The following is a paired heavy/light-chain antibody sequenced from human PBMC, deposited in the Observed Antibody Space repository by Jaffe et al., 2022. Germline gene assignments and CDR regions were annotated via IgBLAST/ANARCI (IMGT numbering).Light chain of an antibody. J-gene: IGLJ3*02. CDR3: QSYDSSNNWV. CDR2: EDN. CDR1: SGSIASNY. V-gene: IGLV6-57*02. Sequence: NFMLTQPHSVSESPGKTVTISCTGSSGSIASNYVQWYQQRPGSAPTTVIYEDNQRPSGVPDRFSGSIDSSSNSASLTISGLKTEDEADYYCQSYDSSNNWVFGGGTKLTVL.
Heavy chain of an antibody. Sequence: QVQLVQSGAEVKKPGASVKVSCKASGYTFTSYGISWVRQAPGQGLEWMGWISAYNGNTNYAQKLQGRVTMTTDTSTSTAYMELRSLRSDDTAVYYCARDRLDYDYSNYPRFVDYWGQGTLVTVSS. CDR3: ARDRLDYDYSNYPRFVDY. J-gene: IGHJ4*02. CDR1: GYTFTSYG. D-gene: IGHD4-4*01. CDR2: ISAYNGNT. V-gene: IGHV1-18*01.